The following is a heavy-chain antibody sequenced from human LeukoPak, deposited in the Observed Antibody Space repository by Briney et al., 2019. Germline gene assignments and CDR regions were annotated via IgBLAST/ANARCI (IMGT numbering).Heavy chain of an antibody. CDR1: GFTFSSYG. V-gene: IGHV3-33*01. J-gene: IGHJ4*02. CDR3: AREGRSSSWPYYFDY. D-gene: IGHD2-2*01. Sequence: GGSLRLSCAASGFTFSSYGMHWVRQAPGKGLEWVAAIWHDGSNRYYADSVKGRFTISRDNSRKTVSLQMSSLGPEDTAVYYCAREGRSSSWPYYFDYWGQGTLVTVSS. CDR2: IWHDGSNR.